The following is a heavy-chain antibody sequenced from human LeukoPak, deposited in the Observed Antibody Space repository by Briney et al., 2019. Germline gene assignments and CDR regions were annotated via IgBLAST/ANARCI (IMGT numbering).Heavy chain of an antibody. Sequence: TGGSLRLSCVASGFTFNDYWMHRVRQVPGKGLLWVSHINSDGSRTTYADSVKGRFTISRDNAKNTLYLQMNSLRAEDTAVYYCAKDRAGYSSSSDYWGQGTLVTVSS. D-gene: IGHD6-6*01. CDR3: AKDRAGYSSSSDY. CDR2: INSDGSRT. CDR1: GFTFNDYW. J-gene: IGHJ4*02. V-gene: IGHV3-74*01.